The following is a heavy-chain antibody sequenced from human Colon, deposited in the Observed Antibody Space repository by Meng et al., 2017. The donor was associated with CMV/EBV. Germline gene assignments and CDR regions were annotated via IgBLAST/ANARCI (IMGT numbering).Heavy chain of an antibody. J-gene: IGHJ4*02. V-gene: IGHV3-7*01. CDR3: ARLVVGDNDYFDY. D-gene: IGHD2-15*01. CDR2: IKQDGSET. CDR1: GFTLSSYW. Sequence: GGSLRLSCAASGFTLSSYWMSWVRQTPGKGLEWVANIKQDGSETYYVDSVMGRFTISRDNARKSVYLQMDSLRAEDTAVYYCARLVVGDNDYFDYWGQGTLVTVSS.